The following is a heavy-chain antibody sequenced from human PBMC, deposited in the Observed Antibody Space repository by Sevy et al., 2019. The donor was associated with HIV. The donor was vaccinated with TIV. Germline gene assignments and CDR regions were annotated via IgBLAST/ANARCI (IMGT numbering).Heavy chain of an antibody. CDR3: ARVRYNYGQKYFDY. CDR1: GFSFSDYY. V-gene: IGHV3-11*06. D-gene: IGHD5-18*01. CDR2: ISTSSGFT. J-gene: IGHJ4*02. Sequence: GGSLRLSCTASGFSFSDYYMTWIRQAPGKGLEWISYISTSSGFTDYEDSVKGRFTISRDNAKNSLYLQMNSLRAEDTAVYFCARVRYNYGQKYFDYWGQGTLVTVSS.